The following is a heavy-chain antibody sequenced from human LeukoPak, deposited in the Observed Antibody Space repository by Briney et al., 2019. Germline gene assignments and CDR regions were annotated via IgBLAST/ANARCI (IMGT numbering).Heavy chain of an antibody. CDR1: GFTFSSYA. V-gene: IGHV3-23*01. Sequence: GGSLRLSCAASGFTFSSYAMSWVRQAPGKGLEWVSAISGSGGSTYYADSVKGRFTISRDNSKNTLYLQMNSLRAEDPAGYYCPKCFGLWFGELFSFDYWGQGTLVTVCS. CDR3: PKCFGLWFGELFSFDY. CDR2: ISGSGGST. J-gene: IGHJ4*02. D-gene: IGHD3-10*01.